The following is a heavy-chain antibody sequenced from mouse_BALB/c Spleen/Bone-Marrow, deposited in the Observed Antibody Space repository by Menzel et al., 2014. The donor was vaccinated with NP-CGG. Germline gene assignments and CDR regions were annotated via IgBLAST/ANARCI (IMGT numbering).Heavy chain of an antibody. V-gene: IGHV2-9*02. J-gene: IGHJ2*01. CDR1: GFSFTSYG. CDR2: ICAGGST. Sequence: VKLKETGPGLVAPSQSLSITCTVSGFSFTSYGVHWVRQPPGKGLEWLGVICAGGSTNYNSALMSRLSISKDNSKSQVFLKMNSLLTDDTAMYYCARIIRNESYFDYWGQGTTLTVSS. CDR3: ARIIRNESYFDY.